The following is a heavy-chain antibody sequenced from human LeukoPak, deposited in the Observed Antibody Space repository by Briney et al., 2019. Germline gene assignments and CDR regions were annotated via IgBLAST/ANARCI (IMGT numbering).Heavy chain of an antibody. CDR3: AKENGYNYYFDY. CDR1: GFTFSTYA. CDR2: ISGGGGST. Sequence: GGSLRLPCAASGFTFSTYAMSWVRQAPGKGLEWVSAISGGGGSTNYADSVKGRFTISRDNSKNTLYLQMNSLRAEDTAVYYCAKENGYNYYFDYWGQGTLVTVSS. D-gene: IGHD5-24*01. V-gene: IGHV3-23*01. J-gene: IGHJ4*02.